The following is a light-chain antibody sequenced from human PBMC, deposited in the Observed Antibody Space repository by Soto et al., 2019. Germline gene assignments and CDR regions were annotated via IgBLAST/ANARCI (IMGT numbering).Light chain of an antibody. J-gene: IGLJ3*02. Sequence: QSVLTQPPSASGTPGQRVTISCSGSSSNIGSNTVNWYQQVPGTAPKLLIYNNNQRPSGVPDRFSGSKSGTSASLAISGLQSEDEGDYYCAAWDDRVNGWVLGGGTKLTVL. CDR3: AAWDDRVNGWV. V-gene: IGLV1-44*01. CDR1: SSNIGSNT. CDR2: NNN.